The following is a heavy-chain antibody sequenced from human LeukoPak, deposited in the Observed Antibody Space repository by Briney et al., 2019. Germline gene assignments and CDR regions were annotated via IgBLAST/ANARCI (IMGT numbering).Heavy chain of an antibody. V-gene: IGHV3-30*18. CDR1: GFTFSTYG. CDR2: LSHDGGNN. CDR3: AKPLPGNYYYMDV. Sequence: GRSLRLSCAASGFTFSTYGMHWVRQAPGKGLEWVAVLSHDGGNNFYADSVKGRFTISRDNSKNTLYLQMNSLRAEDTAVYYCAKPLPGNYYYMDVWGKGTTVTVSS. J-gene: IGHJ6*03.